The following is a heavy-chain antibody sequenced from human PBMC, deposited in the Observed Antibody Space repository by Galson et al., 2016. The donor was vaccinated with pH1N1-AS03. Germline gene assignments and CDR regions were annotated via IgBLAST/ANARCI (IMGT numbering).Heavy chain of an antibody. CDR2: ISGNGVST. V-gene: IGHV3-64*01. CDR3: ARGPVSYSNYWFPPPDY. CDR1: GFTFSSYA. D-gene: IGHD6-13*01. Sequence: SLRLSCAASGFTFSSYAMCWVRQAPGKGLEYVSAISGNGVSTYYANSVKGRFTIPRDNSKSTLYLQMGSLRAEDMAVYHCARGPVSYSNYWFPPPDYWGQGTLVTVSS. J-gene: IGHJ4*02.